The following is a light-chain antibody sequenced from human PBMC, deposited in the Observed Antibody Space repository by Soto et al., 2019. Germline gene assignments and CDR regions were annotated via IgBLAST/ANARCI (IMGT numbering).Light chain of an antibody. CDR2: AAS. Sequence: DIQMTQSPSSLSASVGDRVTITCRASQSVSSYLNWYQQKPGKVPKLLIYAASSLQSGVPSRFSGSGSGTDFTLIISSLQPEDFASYFCQQSFSTPLTFGGGTKVESN. CDR1: QSVSSY. J-gene: IGKJ4*01. CDR3: QQSFSTPLT. V-gene: IGKV1-39*01.